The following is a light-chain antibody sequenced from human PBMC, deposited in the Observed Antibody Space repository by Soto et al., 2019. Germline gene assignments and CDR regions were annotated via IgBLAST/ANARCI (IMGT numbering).Light chain of an antibody. Sequence: QSVLTQPPSASGSTGQSVTISCTGTSSDVGGYNFVSWYQQHPGKSPKLMIYEVSKRPSGVPDRFSGSKSGNTASLTVSGLQAEDEADYYCSSRATNAGGDNWVFGGGTKLTVL. CDR3: SSRATNAGGDNWV. CDR1: SSDVGGYNF. CDR2: EVS. J-gene: IGLJ3*02. V-gene: IGLV2-8*01.